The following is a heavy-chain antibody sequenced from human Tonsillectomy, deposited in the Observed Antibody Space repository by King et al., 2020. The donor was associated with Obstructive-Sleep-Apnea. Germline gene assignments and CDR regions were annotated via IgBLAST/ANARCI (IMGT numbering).Heavy chain of an antibody. CDR3: ARLYDILTGYSAIDI. J-gene: IGHJ3*02. V-gene: IGHV4-59*08. D-gene: IGHD3-9*01. CDR2: IYYSGST. Sequence: VQLQESGPGLVKPSETLSLTCTVSGGSISSYYWSWIRQPPGKGLEWIGDIYYSGSTNYNPSLKSRVTISVDTSKNQFSLKLSSVTAADTAVYYCARLYDILTGYSAIDIWGQGTMVTVSS. CDR1: GGSISSYY.